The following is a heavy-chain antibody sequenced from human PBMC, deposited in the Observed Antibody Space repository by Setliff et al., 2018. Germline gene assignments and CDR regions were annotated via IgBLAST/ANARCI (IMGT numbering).Heavy chain of an antibody. CDR3: ARDVFDFRTGQAGP. Sequence: GGSLRLSCAAPGFTFSSHGMNWVRQAPGKGLEWVSYINAWGTTMYYADSVKGRFTISRDNAKNSLYLQMNSLRVEDTAVYYCARDVFDFRTGQAGPWGQGTLVTVS. CDR2: INAWGTTM. CDR1: GFTFSSHG. D-gene: IGHD3-3*01. J-gene: IGHJ5*02. V-gene: IGHV3-48*03.